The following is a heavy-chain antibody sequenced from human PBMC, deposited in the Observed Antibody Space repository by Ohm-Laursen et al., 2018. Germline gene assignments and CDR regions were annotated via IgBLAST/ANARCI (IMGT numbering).Heavy chain of an antibody. D-gene: IGHD3-10*01. CDR1: GYTFTGYY. CDR3: ATFPRGYGSGDARLKIDY. CDR2: INPNSGGT. Sequence: ASVKVSCKSSGYTFTGYYMHWVRQAPGQGLEWMGWINPNSGGTNYAQKFQGRVTMTRDTSISTAYMELSRLRSDDTAVYYCATFPRGYGSGDARLKIDYWGQGTLVTVSS. J-gene: IGHJ4*02. V-gene: IGHV1-2*02.